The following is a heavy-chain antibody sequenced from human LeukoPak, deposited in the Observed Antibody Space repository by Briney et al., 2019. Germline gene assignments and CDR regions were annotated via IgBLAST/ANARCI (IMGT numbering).Heavy chain of an antibody. D-gene: IGHD2-2*03. CDR3: AKRGYCSGITCYLNYFDP. V-gene: IGHV3-23*01. Sequence: GGSLRLSCAASAFTFSSYGMSWVRQAPGKGLEWVSDISGSGDRTDYADSVKGRLTISRDNSKDTVYLEMNSVRAEDTAIYYCAKRGYCSGITCYLNYFDPWGQGTLVTVSS. CDR2: ISGSGDRT. CDR1: AFTFSSYG. J-gene: IGHJ5*02.